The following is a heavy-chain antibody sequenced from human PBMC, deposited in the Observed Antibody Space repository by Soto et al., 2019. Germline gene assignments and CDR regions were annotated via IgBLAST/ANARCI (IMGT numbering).Heavy chain of an antibody. J-gene: IGHJ4*02. Sequence: WGSLRLSCAASQFTFSSDAMHWVRQAPGKGLEYVSAISSYGGSTYYANSVKGRFTISRDNSKNTLYLQMGSLRAEDMAVYYCARDPDSSGYYYFDYWGQGP. CDR3: ARDPDSSGYYYFDY. CDR1: QFTFSSDA. CDR2: ISSYGGST. D-gene: IGHD3-22*01. V-gene: IGHV3-64*01.